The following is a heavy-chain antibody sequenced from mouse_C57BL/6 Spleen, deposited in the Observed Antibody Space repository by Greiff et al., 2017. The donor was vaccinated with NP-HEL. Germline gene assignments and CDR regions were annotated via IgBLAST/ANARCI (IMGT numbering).Heavy chain of an antibody. Sequence: VQLQQPGAELVMPGASVKLSCKASGYTFTSYWMHWVKQRPGQGLEWIGEIDPSDSYTNYNQKLKGKSTLTVDKSSSTAYMQLSSLTSVYSAVYYCASYGNFRYYAMDYWGQGTSVTVSS. CDR1: GYTFTSYW. CDR3: ASYGNFRYYAMDY. CDR2: IDPSDSYT. J-gene: IGHJ4*01. V-gene: IGHV1-69*01. D-gene: IGHD2-1*01.